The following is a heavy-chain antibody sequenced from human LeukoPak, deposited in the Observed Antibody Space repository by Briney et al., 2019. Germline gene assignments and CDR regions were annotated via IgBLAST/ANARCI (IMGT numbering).Heavy chain of an antibody. D-gene: IGHD7-27*01. Sequence: GGSLRLSCAASGFTVSNNYMSWVRQAPGKGLGWVSVIYTGGSTYYAESVRDRFTISRDKSKNTLYLPMNTLRAEDTAVYYCARDRPDWGLASDYWGQGTLVTVSS. CDR3: ARDRPDWGLASDY. CDR2: IYTGGST. J-gene: IGHJ4*02. CDR1: GFTVSNNY. V-gene: IGHV3-66*01.